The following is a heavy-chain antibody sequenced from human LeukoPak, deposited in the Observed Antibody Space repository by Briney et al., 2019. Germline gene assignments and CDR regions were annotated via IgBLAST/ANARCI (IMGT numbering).Heavy chain of an antibody. J-gene: IGHJ5*02. Sequence: SETLSLTCTVSGDSISSYYWSWIRQPAGKGLEWIGRIYTSGSANYNPSLTSRVTMSVDTSKNQFSLKLGSVTAADTAVYFCARDYRYPYNWFDPWGQGTLVTVSS. CDR1: GDSISSYY. CDR3: ARDYRYPYNWFDP. V-gene: IGHV4-4*07. CDR2: IYTSGSA. D-gene: IGHD5-18*01.